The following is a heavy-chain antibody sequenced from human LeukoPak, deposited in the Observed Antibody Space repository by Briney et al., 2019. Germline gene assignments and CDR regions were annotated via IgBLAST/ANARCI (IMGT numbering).Heavy chain of an antibody. CDR3: ASHTLSHSSPDY. V-gene: IGHV1-2*02. CDR1: GYTFTGYY. J-gene: IGHJ4*02. CDR2: INPNSGGT. Sequence: ASVKVSCKASGYTFTGYYMHWVRQAPGQGLEWMGWINPNSGGTNYAQKFQGRATMTRDTSISTAYMELSRLRSDDTAVYYCASHTLSHSSPDYWGQGTLVTVSS. D-gene: IGHD6-6*01.